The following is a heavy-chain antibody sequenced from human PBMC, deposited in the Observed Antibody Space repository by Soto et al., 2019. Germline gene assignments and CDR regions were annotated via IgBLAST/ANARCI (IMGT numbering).Heavy chain of an antibody. CDR1: GFTFSDSA. D-gene: IGHD7-27*01. Sequence: SVKVSCKVSGFTFSDSAVQWVRQARGQGLEWIGWIVAGSGNTNYAQNFQERVTITRDMFTSTAYMVLSSLRSDDTAVYYCAKGPRNWGFDYWGQGTLVTVSS. J-gene: IGHJ4*02. CDR3: AKGPRNWGFDY. V-gene: IGHV1-58*01. CDR2: IVAGSGNT.